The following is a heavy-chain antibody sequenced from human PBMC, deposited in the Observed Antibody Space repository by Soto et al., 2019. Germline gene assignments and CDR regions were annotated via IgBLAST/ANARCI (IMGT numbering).Heavy chain of an antibody. Sequence: SETLSLTCTVSGGSISSGGYYWSWIRQHPGKGLEWIGYIYYSGSTYYNPSLKSRVTISVDTSKNQFSLKPSSVTAADTAVYYCARRFGEDMDVWGQGTTVTVSS. CDR2: IYYSGST. V-gene: IGHV4-31*03. J-gene: IGHJ6*02. CDR3: ARRFGEDMDV. CDR1: GGSISSGGYY. D-gene: IGHD3-10*01.